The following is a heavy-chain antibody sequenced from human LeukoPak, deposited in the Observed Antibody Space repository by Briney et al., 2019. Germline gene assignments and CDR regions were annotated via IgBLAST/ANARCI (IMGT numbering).Heavy chain of an antibody. D-gene: IGHD3-10*01. CDR3: AKRGVVIRVFLVGFHKEASYFDS. CDR1: GFTFSSYG. CDR2: IWYDGSNK. Sequence: GRSLRLSCAASGFTFSSYGMHWVRQAPGKGLEWVAVIWYDGSNKYYADSVKGRFTISRDNSKNTLYLQMNSLRAGDTAVYFCAKRGVVIRVFLVGFHKEASYFDSWGQGALVTVSS. J-gene: IGHJ4*02. V-gene: IGHV3-33*06.